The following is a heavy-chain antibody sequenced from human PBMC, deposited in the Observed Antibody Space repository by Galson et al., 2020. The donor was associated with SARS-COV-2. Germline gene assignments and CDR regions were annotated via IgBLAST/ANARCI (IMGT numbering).Heavy chain of an antibody. CDR2: INPKSGGT. J-gene: IGHJ6*02. V-gene: IGHV1-2*02. CDR3: AILRYYDVLTGYIVDV. D-gene: IGHD3-9*01. Sequence: SVKVSCKASGYTFTDYYIHWVRQAPGQGLEWMGWINPKSGGTNYAQKFEGRVTMTRDTSITTAYMELSRLRADDTAVYYCAILRYYDVLTGYIVDVWGQGTMVTVSS. CDR1: GYTFTDYY.